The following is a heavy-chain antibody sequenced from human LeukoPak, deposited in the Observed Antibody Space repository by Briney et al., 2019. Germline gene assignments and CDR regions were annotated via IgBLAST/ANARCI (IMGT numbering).Heavy chain of an antibody. J-gene: IGHJ4*02. Sequence: GESLRLSCAASGFTFSSYSMNWVRQAPGKGLEWVSYISSSSSTIHYADSVKGRFTISRDNAKNSLYLRMNSLRAEDTAVYYCARDERYDFWSGYYRDWGQGTLVTVSS. CDR1: GFTFSSYS. CDR2: ISSSSSTI. D-gene: IGHD3-3*01. CDR3: ARDERYDFWSGYYRD. V-gene: IGHV3-48*01.